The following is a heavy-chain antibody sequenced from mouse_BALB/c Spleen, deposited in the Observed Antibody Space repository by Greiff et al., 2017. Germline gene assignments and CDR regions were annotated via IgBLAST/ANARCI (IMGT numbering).Heavy chain of an antibody. CDR2: IYPSDSYT. Sequence: VQLQQPGAELVRPGASVKLSCKASGYTFTSYWINWVKQRPGQGLEWIGNIYPSDSYTNYNQKFKDKATLTADKSSSTAYMQLSSLTSEDSAVYYCARGGRYDDYAMDYWGQGTSVTVSS. D-gene: IGHD2-14*01. CDR3: ARGGRYDDYAMDY. CDR1: GYTFTSYW. V-gene: IGHV1-69*02. J-gene: IGHJ4*01.